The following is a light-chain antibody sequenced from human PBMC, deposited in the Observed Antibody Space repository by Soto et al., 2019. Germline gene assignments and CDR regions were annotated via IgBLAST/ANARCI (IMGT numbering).Light chain of an antibody. CDR2: VNSDGSH. Sequence: QPVLTQSPSASASLGASVKLTCTLSSGHSSYAIAWHQQQPEKGPRYLMKVNSDGSHSKGDGIPDRLSGSSSGAERYLTISSLQSEDEADYYCQTWGTDIHVVFGGGTKLTAL. V-gene: IGLV4-69*01. CDR3: QTWGTDIHVV. CDR1: SGHSSYA. J-gene: IGLJ2*01.